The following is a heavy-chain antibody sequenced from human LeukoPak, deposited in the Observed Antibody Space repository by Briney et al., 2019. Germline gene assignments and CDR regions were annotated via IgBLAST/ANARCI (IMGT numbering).Heavy chain of an antibody. Sequence: GGSLRLSCAASGLTFSSYAMSWVRQAPGKGLEWVSAISGGGDSTYYGDSVKGRFTISRDNSKNTLYLQMNSLRAEDTAVYYCAKTRPLDSSSWSHGDYWGQGTLVTVSS. J-gene: IGHJ4*02. V-gene: IGHV3-23*01. D-gene: IGHD6-13*01. CDR3: AKTRPLDSSSWSHGDY. CDR1: GLTFSSYA. CDR2: ISGGGDST.